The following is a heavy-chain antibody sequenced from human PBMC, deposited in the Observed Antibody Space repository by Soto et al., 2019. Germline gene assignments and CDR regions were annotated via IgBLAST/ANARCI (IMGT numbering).Heavy chain of an antibody. Sequence: LRLSCAASGFTFSSYSMNWVRQAPGKGLEWVSYISSGSSTIYYADSVKGRFTISRDNAKNSLYLQMNSLRDEDTAVYYCARERWFGAAGADYYGMDVWGQGNPGHRLL. CDR2: ISSGSSTI. J-gene: IGHJ6*02. V-gene: IGHV3-48*02. CDR3: ARERWFGAAGADYYGMDV. CDR1: GFTFSSYS. D-gene: IGHD3-10*01.